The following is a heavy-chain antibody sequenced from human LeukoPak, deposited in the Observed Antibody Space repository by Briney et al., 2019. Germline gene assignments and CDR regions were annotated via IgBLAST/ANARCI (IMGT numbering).Heavy chain of an antibody. J-gene: IGHJ4*02. V-gene: IGHV3-74*01. CDR2: INVDGTST. Sequence: PGGSLRLSCAASGFSFSTYWMNWVRQAPGKGLVWVSRINVDGTSTSYADSVKDRFTISRDNAKNTLYLQMNSLRAEDTAMYYCAREGSGSLDYWGQGTLVTVSS. CDR3: AREGSGSLDY. D-gene: IGHD1-26*01. CDR1: GFSFSTYW.